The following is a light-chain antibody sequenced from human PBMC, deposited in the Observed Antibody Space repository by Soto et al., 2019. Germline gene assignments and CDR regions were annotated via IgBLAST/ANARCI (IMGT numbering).Light chain of an antibody. J-gene: IGKJ4*01. V-gene: IGKV3-20*01. CDR1: QTITSTY. CDR2: GAS. CDR3: QQYGRSPLT. Sequence: EIVLTQSPGTLSLSPGDRATLSCRASQTITSTYLAWYRQKPGQAPRLLIYGASNRATGIPDRLSGSGSGTDFTLTISRLEPEDFAVYHCQQYGRSPLTFGGGTKVEI.